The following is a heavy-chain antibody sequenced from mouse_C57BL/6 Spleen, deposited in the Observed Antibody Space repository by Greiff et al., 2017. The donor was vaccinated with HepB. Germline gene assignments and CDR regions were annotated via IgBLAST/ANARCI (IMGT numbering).Heavy chain of an antibody. J-gene: IGHJ4*01. CDR3: ANSIYAMDY. CDR2: INPYNGGT. CDR1: GYTFTDYY. Sequence: VHVKQSGPVLVKPGASVKMSCKASGYTFTDYYMNWVKQSHGKSLEWIGVINPYNGGTSYNQKFKGKATLTVDKSSSTAYMELNSLTSEDSAVYYCANSIYAMDYWGQGTSVTVSS. V-gene: IGHV1-19*01. D-gene: IGHD2-10*02.